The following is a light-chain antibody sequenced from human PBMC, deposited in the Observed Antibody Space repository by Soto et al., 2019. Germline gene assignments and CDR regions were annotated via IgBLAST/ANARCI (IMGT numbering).Light chain of an antibody. V-gene: IGKV3-15*01. Sequence: EIVMTQSPATLSVSPGERATLTCRASQSVSSNLAWYQQKPGQAPRLLIYGASTRATGIPARFSGSGSGTEFTLTISSLQSKDFAVYYCKQYNNWPRTFGKGTKVEIK. CDR2: GAS. CDR3: KQYNNWPRT. J-gene: IGKJ1*01. CDR1: QSVSSN.